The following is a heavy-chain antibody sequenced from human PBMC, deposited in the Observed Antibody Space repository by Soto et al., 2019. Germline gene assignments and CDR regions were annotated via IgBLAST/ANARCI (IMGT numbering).Heavy chain of an antibody. V-gene: IGHV3-23*01. CDR2: FSGSGGAT. CDR3: AKAEGDY. Sequence: VQVLESGGGLVQPGGSLRLSCAASGFIASSYAMSWVRQAPGKGLEWVSGFSGSGGATFYADSVKGRFTISRDSPKNTVYLQLNRLRAEDTAVYYCAKAEGDYWGQGTLVTVSS. J-gene: IGHJ4*02. CDR1: GFIASSYA.